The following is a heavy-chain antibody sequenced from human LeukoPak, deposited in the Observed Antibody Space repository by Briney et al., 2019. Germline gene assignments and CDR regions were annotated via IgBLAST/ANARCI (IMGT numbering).Heavy chain of an antibody. V-gene: IGHV4-39*07. CDR3: ARDLEAGYYYMDV. Sequence: SETLSLTCTVSGGSISSSSYYWGWIRQPPGKGLVWIGSIYYSGSTYYNPSLKSRVTISVDTSKNQFSLKLSSVTAADTAVYYCARDLEAGYYYMDVWGKGTTVTVSS. CDR2: IYYSGST. CDR1: GGSISSSSYY. J-gene: IGHJ6*03.